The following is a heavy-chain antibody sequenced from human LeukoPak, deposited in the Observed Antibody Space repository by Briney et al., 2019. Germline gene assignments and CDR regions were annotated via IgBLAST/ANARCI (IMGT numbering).Heavy chain of an antibody. J-gene: IGHJ4*02. CDR2: IVPIFGTA. D-gene: IGHD3-22*01. CDR1: GGTFSSYA. CDR3: ARASQYYYDSSGYYYLYYFDY. Sequence: SVKVSCKASGGTFSSYAISWVRQAPGQGLEWMGGIVPIFGTANYAQKFQGRVTITTDESTSTAYMELSSLRSEDTAVYYCARASQYYYDSSGYYYLYYFDYWGQGTLVTVSS. V-gene: IGHV1-69*05.